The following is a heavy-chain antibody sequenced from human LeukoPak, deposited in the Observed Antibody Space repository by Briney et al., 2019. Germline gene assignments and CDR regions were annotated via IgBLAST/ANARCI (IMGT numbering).Heavy chain of an antibody. CDR2: IIPIFGTA. D-gene: IGHD6-13*01. V-gene: IGHV1-69*13. J-gene: IGHJ4*02. Sequence: GASVKVSCKASGGTFSSYAISWVRQAPGQGLEWMGGIIPIFGTANYAQKFQGRVTITADESTGTAYMELSSLRSEDTAVYYCARSSSSWIYYFDYWGQGTLVTVSS. CDR3: ARSSSSWIYYFDY. CDR1: GGTFSSYA.